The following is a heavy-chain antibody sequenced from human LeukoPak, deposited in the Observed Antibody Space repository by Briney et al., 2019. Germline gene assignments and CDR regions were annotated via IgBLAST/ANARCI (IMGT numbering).Heavy chain of an antibody. CDR3: ARDRWGVLGGDY. CDR2: ISPYNGNT. D-gene: IGHD3-16*01. Sequence: ASVKVSCNASGYPFSSYGFSWVRQAPGQGLEWMGWISPYNGNTDYSQKLQGRGTMTTDTSTSTAYMELRSLRSDDTAVYYCARDRWGVLGGDYWGQGTLVTVSS. J-gene: IGHJ4*02. CDR1: GYPFSSYG. V-gene: IGHV1-18*01.